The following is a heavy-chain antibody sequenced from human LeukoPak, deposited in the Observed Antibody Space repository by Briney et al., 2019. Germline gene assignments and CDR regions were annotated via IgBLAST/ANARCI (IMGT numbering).Heavy chain of an antibody. CDR1: GLTFSSHA. V-gene: IGHV3-23*01. D-gene: IGHD5-12*01. J-gene: IGHJ4*02. CDR2: ITASGGST. CDR3: ARGITEYSGYDY. Sequence: GGSLRLSCIASGLTFSSHAMTWVRQTPGKGLEWVSGITASGGSTYHADSVKGRFSIFRDNSKNTLYLQMNSLRAEDTAVYYCARGITEYSGYDYWGQGTLVTVSS.